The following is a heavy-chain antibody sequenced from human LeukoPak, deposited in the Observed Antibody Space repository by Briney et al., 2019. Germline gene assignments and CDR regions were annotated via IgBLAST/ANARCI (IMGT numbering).Heavy chain of an antibody. V-gene: IGHV3-23*01. Sequence: GGSLRLSCAGTGFTFSTYGLSWVRQAPGKGLMWVSAISGSGDSAYSADSVKGRLPISRDNSKNTLYLQMNNLRAEDTAVYSCAKGFWSGYFDYWGQGILLTVSS. CDR2: ISGSGDSA. CDR1: GFTFSTYG. D-gene: IGHD2-8*02. J-gene: IGHJ4*02. CDR3: AKGFWSGYFDY.